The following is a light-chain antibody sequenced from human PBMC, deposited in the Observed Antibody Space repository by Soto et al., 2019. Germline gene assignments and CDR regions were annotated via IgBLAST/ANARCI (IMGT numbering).Light chain of an antibody. Sequence: DIQMTQSPSSLSASVGDRVNITCRESQDISVYLAWYQQKPGKVPKLLIYSASTLQSGVPSRFSGSGSGTDFTLTISSLQPEDVATYFCQKFNTAPLTFGQGTRLEIK. CDR1: QDISVY. V-gene: IGKV1-27*01. CDR3: QKFNTAPLT. J-gene: IGKJ5*01. CDR2: SAS.